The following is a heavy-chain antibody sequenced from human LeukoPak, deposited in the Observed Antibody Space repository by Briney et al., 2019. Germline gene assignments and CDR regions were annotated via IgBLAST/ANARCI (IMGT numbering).Heavy chain of an antibody. Sequence: GSSVKVSCKASGGTFSSYAISWVRQAPGQGLEWMGGIIPIFGIANYAQKFQGRVTITADKSTSTAYMELSSLRSEDTAVYYCARVGVYYDSSGYQRWFDPWGQGTLVTVSS. D-gene: IGHD3-22*01. CDR3: ARVGVYYDSSGYQRWFDP. V-gene: IGHV1-69*17. J-gene: IGHJ5*02. CDR1: GGTFSSYA. CDR2: IIPIFGIA.